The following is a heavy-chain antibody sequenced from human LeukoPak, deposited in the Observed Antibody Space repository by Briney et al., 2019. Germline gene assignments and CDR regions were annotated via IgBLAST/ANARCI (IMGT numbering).Heavy chain of an antibody. CDR3: ARDRGSSGYYYGYYYYGMDV. D-gene: IGHD3-22*01. J-gene: IGHJ6*02. V-gene: IGHV4-59*01. CDR2: IYYSGST. CDR1: GGSISSYY. Sequence: PSETLSLTCTVSGGSISSYYWSWIRQPPGKGLEWIGYIYYSGSTNYNPSLKSRVTISVDTSKNQFSLKLSSVTAADTAVYYCARDRGSSGYYYGYYYYGMDVWGQGTTVTVSS.